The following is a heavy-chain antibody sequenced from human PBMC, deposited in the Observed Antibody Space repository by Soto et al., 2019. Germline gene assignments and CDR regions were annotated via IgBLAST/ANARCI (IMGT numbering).Heavy chain of an antibody. D-gene: IGHD6-19*01. CDR3: ARQSRSSGPLGY. V-gene: IGHV5-10-1*04. Sequence: PGESLKISCKGSGYSFAGYWITWVRQKPGKGLEWMGRIDPSDSQTYYSPSFRGQVTISADKSISTAYLQWSSLKASDTAMYYCARQSRSSGPLGYWGQGTLVTVSS. CDR1: GYSFAGYW. CDR2: IDPSDSQT. J-gene: IGHJ4*02.